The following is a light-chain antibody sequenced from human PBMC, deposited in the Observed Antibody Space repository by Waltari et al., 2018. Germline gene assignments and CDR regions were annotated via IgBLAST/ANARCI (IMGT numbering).Light chain of an antibody. J-gene: IGLJ2*01. V-gene: IGLV3-21*02. CDR1: NIRFKS. CDR3: QVWDTTRYHVV. CDR2: DDS. Sequence: SYVLTQPPSMSVAPGQTATITCGGTNIRFKSVHWYQQKPGQAPVLFVYDDSNRPSGIPERIAGANSGSTATLTLSRVEAGDEADYYCQVWDTTRYHVVFGGGTKLSVL.